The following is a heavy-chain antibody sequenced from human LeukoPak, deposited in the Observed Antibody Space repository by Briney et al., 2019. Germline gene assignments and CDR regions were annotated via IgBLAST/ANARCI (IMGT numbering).Heavy chain of an antibody. CDR3: ARDYLRIAAAGRLNWYFDL. Sequence: PSQTLSLTFTVSGGSISSGDYYWSWIRQPPGKGLEWIGYIYYSGSTNYNPSLKSRVTISVDTSKNQFSLKLSSVTAADTAVYYCARDYLRIAAAGRLNWYFDLWGRGTLVTVSS. D-gene: IGHD6-13*01. CDR1: GGSISSGDYY. J-gene: IGHJ2*01. V-gene: IGHV4-61*08. CDR2: IYYSGST.